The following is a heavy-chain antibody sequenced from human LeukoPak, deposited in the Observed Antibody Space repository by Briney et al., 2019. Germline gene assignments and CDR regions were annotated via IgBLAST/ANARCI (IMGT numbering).Heavy chain of an antibody. D-gene: IGHD3-10*01. CDR2: IWYDGSNK. CDR3: ARGDYYGSGSYLGYYYYYYGMDV. J-gene: IGHJ6*02. V-gene: IGHV3-33*01. Sequence: PGGSLRLSCAASGFTFSSYGMHWIRQAPGKGLEWVAVIWYDGSNKYYADSVKGRFTISRDNSKNTLYLQMNSLRAEDTAVYYCARGDYYGSGSYLGYYYYYYGMDVWGQGTTVTVSS. CDR1: GFTFSSYG.